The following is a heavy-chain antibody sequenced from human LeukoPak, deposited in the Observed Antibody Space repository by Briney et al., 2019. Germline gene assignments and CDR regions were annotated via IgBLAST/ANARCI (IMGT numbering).Heavy chain of an antibody. CDR3: ARDKSYSSGHFDY. CDR1: GGSISSGGYY. D-gene: IGHD3-22*01. V-gene: IGHV4-31*03. J-gene: IGHJ4*02. Sequence: SETLSLTCTVSGGSISSGGYYWSWIRQHPGKGLEWIGYIYYSGSTYYNPSLKSRVTISVDTSKNQFSLKLSSVTAADTAVYYCARDKSYSSGHFDYWGQGTLATVSS. CDR2: IYYSGST.